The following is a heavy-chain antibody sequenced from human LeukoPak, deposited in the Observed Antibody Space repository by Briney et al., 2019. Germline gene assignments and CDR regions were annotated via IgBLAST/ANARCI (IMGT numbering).Heavy chain of an antibody. CDR3: AKGVDYYDPFNAFDI. V-gene: IGHV3-23*01. D-gene: IGHD3-22*01. CDR2: ISGSGGST. CDR1: GFTFSSYG. J-gene: IGHJ3*02. Sequence: GGTLRLSCAASGFTFSSYGMSWVRQAPGKGLEWVSAISGSGGSTYYADSVKGRLTISRDNSKNTLYLQMNSLRAEDTAVYYCAKGVDYYDPFNAFDIWGQGTMVTVSS.